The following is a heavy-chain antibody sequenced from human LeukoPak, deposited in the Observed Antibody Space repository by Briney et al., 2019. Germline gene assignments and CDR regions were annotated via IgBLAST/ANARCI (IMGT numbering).Heavy chain of an antibody. D-gene: IGHD3-22*01. CDR3: AHTTTYYYDSSGPFDY. CDR1: GGSISSGGYS. J-gene: IGHJ4*02. V-gene: IGHV2-5*08. Sequence: TLSLTCAVSGGSISSGGYSWSWIRQPPGKALEWLALIYWDDDKRYSPSLKSRLTITKDTSKNQVVLTMTNMDPVDTATYYCAHTTTYYYDSSGPFDYWGQGTLVTVSS. CDR2: IYWDDDK.